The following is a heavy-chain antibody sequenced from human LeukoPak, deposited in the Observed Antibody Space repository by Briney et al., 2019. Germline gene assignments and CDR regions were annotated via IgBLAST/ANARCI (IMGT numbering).Heavy chain of an antibody. J-gene: IGHJ4*02. V-gene: IGHV3-7*01. CDR2: IKQDGSEK. CDR3: ARVRFPADC. CDR1: GFTLSSYW. D-gene: IGHD2-2*01. Sequence: GGSLRLSCAASGFTLSSYWMSWVRQAPGKGLEWVANIKQDGSEKYYVDSVKGRFTISRDNAKASVYLHMNSLRVEDTAIYYCARVRFPADCWGQGTLVTVSS.